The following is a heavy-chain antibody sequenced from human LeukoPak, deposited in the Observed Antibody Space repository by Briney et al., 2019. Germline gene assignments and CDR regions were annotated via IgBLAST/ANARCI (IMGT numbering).Heavy chain of an antibody. J-gene: IGHJ5*02. CDR3: ARSARMVRGVIS. D-gene: IGHD3-10*01. CDR2: INHSGST. CDR1: GVAFRGYS. V-gene: IGHV4-34*01. Sequence: SETLSLTCAVSGVAFRGYSSRWIRHPPGEGLEWSGEINHSGSTNSKPPLKRRVTLSLETCTKHFSLKLSALSAPETAVYYCARSARMVRGVISWGQGTLVTVSS.